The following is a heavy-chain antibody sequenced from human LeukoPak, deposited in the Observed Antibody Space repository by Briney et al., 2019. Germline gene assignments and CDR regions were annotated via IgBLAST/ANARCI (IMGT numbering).Heavy chain of an antibody. J-gene: IGHJ4*02. CDR3: TRETSSRYFDY. Sequence: ASAKVSCKASGYTLTSYDINWVRQATGQGLEWMGWMNPNSGRTGYAQNFQGRITITRNTSISTAYLELSSLRPDDTAVYYCTRETSSRYFDYWGQGTLVTVSS. CDR2: MNPNSGRT. V-gene: IGHV1-8*01. CDR1: GYTLTSYD.